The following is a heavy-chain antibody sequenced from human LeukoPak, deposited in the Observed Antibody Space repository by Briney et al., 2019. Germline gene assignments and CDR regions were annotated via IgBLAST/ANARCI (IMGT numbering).Heavy chain of an antibody. V-gene: IGHV3-7*01. CDR3: ARDKGTVTPRGYYYYMDV. CDR1: GLTFSNAW. CDR2: IKQDGSEK. D-gene: IGHD4-11*01. J-gene: IGHJ6*03. Sequence: GGSLRLSCAASGLTFSNAWMSWVRQAPGKGLEWVAKIKQDGSEKYYVDSVKGRFTISGDNAKSSLYLQMNNQRAEDTAVYFCARDKGTVTPRGYYYYMDVWGRGTTVTVSS.